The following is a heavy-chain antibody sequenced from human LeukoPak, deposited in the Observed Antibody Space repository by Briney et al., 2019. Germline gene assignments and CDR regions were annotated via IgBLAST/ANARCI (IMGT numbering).Heavy chain of an antibody. Sequence: GASVKVSCKASGYTFTSYGISWVRQAPGQGLEWMGWISAYNGTTNYAQKLQGRVTMTTAASTAYMELRSLRSDDTAVYYCARDLSGSYYPYFDYWGQGTLVTVSS. CDR2: ISAYNGTT. J-gene: IGHJ4*02. V-gene: IGHV1-18*01. CDR3: ARDLSGSYYPYFDY. CDR1: GYTFTSYG. D-gene: IGHD1-26*01.